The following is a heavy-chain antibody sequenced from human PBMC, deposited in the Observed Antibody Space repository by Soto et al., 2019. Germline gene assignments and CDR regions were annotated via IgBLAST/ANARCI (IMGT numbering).Heavy chain of an antibody. CDR3: ARDYGSGQRGHYYYYGMDV. CDR1: GGSISSGGYY. J-gene: IGHJ6*02. CDR2: IYYSGST. V-gene: IGHV4-31*03. Sequence: SETLSLTCTVSGGSISSGGYYWSWIRQHPGKGLEWIGYIYYSGSTYYNPSLKSRVTISVDTSKNQFSLKLSSVTAADTAVYYCARDYGSGQRGHYYYYGMDVWGQGTTVTVSS. D-gene: IGHD3-10*01.